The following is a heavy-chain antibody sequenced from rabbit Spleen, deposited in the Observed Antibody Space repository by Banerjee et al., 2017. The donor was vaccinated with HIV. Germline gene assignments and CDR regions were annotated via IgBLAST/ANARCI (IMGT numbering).Heavy chain of an antibody. V-gene: IGHV1S47*01. CDR2: IEPIFGRT. Sequence: QEQLVESGGGLVQPGGSLKLSCKASGFDFSVYGLSWVRQAPGKGLEWIGYIEPIFGRTYYASWLNGRFTISSHNAQNTLYLQLNSLTAADTATYFCVRDLGYDDYSEKGYFNLWGPGTLVTVS. CDR3: VRDLGYDDYSEKGYFNL. J-gene: IGHJ4*01. CDR1: GFDFSVYG. D-gene: IGHD2-1*01.